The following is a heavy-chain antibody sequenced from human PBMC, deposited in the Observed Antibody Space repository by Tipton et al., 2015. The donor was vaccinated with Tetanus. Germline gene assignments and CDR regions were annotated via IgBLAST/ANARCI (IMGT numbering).Heavy chain of an antibody. CDR1: GFTFSSYS. J-gene: IGHJ4*02. Sequence: SLRLSCAASGFTFSSYSMNWVRQAPGKGLEWVSSISSSSSYIYYADSVKGRFTISRDNAKNSLYLQMNSLRAEDTAVYYCARGLYYGSGSYYRGSRQIDYWGQGPLVTVSS. V-gene: IGHV3-21*01. D-gene: IGHD3-10*01. CDR3: ARGLYYGSGSYYRGSRQIDY. CDR2: ISSSSSYI.